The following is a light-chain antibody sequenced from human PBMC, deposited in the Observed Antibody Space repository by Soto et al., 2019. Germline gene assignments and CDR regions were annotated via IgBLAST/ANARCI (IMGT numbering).Light chain of an antibody. J-gene: IGLJ1*01. CDR1: NSDVGAYKF. CDR3: CSYAGSYTRV. V-gene: IGLV2-11*01. Sequence: QSVLTQPRSVSGSPGQSVTISCTGSNSDVGAYKFVSWLQHNPGEAPKVMIYDVTQRPSGVPDRFSGTKSGNTASLTISGLQAEDEADYYCCSYAGSYTRVFGSGTKVTVL. CDR2: DVT.